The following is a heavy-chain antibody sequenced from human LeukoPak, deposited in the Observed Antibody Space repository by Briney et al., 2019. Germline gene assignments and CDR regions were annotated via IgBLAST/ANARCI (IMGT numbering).Heavy chain of an antibody. Sequence: GASVKVSCKASGYTFTSYDINWVRQATGQGLEWMGWMNPNSGNTGYAQKFLGRVTMTRNTSISTAYMELSSLRSGDTAVYYCARGLRTYYYDSSGYSPPAYWGQGTLVTVSS. V-gene: IGHV1-8*01. J-gene: IGHJ4*02. CDR1: GYTFTSYD. D-gene: IGHD3-22*01. CDR3: ARGLRTYYYDSSGYSPPAY. CDR2: MNPNSGNT.